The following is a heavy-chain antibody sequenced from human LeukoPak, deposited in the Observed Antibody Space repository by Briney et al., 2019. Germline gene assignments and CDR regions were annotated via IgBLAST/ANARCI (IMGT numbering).Heavy chain of an antibody. D-gene: IGHD2-2*01. V-gene: IGHV1-2*02. CDR3: AGNIVVVPAAIGWFDP. CDR1: GYTFTGYY. Sequence: ASVKVSCKASGYTFTGYYMHWMRQAPGQGLEWMGWINPNSGGTNYAQKFQGRVTMTRDTSISTAYMELSRLRSDDTAVYYCAGNIVVVPAAIGWFDPWGQGTLVTVSS. J-gene: IGHJ5*02. CDR2: INPNSGGT.